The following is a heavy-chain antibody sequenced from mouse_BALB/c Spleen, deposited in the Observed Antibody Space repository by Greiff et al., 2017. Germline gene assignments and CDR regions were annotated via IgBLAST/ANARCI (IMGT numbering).Heavy chain of an antibody. CDR2: IRNKANGYTT. J-gene: IGHJ1*01. D-gene: IGHD2-3*01. Sequence: EVKLMESGGGLVQPGGSLRLSCATSGFTFTDYYMSWVRQPPGKALEWLGFIRNKANGYTTEYSASVKGRFTISRDNSQSILYLQMNTLRAEDSATYYCARDLYGGYYDWYFDVWGAGTTVTVSS. CDR3: ARDLYGGYYDWYFDV. V-gene: IGHV7-3*02. CDR1: GFTFTDYY.